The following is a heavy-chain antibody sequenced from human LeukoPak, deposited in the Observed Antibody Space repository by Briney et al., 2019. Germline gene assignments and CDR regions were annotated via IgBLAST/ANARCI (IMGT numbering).Heavy chain of an antibody. J-gene: IGHJ4*02. Sequence: SDTLSLTCTLSGRSISIYYWRSPRPPPGKRVEGIGYIYYSGSANYNPSLKSRVTISVDTSKNQFSPKLSSVTAADTAVYHCARGGSYYCCSSTSCPGLFDYWGQGTLVTVSS. CDR2: IYYSGSA. D-gene: IGHD2-2*01. CDR3: ARGGSYYCCSSTSCPGLFDY. V-gene: IGHV4-59*07. CDR1: GRSISIYY.